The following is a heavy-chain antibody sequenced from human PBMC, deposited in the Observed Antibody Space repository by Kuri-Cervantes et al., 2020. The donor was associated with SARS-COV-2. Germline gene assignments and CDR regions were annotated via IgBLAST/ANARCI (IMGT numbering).Heavy chain of an antibody. J-gene: IGHJ6*03. Sequence: ASVKVSCKASGYTFRNNDINWVRQAPGQGLEWVGWLNPDNGRAGFAEKFQGRVTISSDTSMNTVYLDLYSLRSGDTAVYYCARGVRGNWDSQHNYYYYMDVWGKGTTVTVSS. CDR2: LNPDNGRA. CDR1: GYTFRNND. CDR3: ARGVRGNWDSQHNYYYYMDV. V-gene: IGHV1-8*01. D-gene: IGHD1-7*01.